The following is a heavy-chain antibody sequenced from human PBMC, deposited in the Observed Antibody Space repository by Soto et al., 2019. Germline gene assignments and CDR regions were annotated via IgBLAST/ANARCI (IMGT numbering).Heavy chain of an antibody. CDR1: GYTFRDFG. Sequence: GGSLRLSCTASGYTFRDFGVSWFRQDPGKGLEWVGFIRSKSYGGAADYAASVTGRFIISRDDSKSIAYLQMNGLKIEDAAVYYCTKIYGSGSYLPDYWGQGTRVTVSS. D-gene: IGHD3-10*01. CDR2: IRSKSYGGAA. V-gene: IGHV3-49*03. CDR3: TKIYGSGSYLPDY. J-gene: IGHJ4*02.